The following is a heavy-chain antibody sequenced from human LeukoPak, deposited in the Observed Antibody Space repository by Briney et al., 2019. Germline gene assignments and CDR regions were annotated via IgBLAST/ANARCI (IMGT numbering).Heavy chain of an antibody. Sequence: GASVKVSCKASGYTFTGYYMHWVGQAPGQGLEWMGWINPNSGGTNYAQKFQGRVTMTRDMSISTVYRELSRLRSDDTAVYYCARVPHCTSTSCYIPDYWGQGTLVTVSS. CDR2: INPNSGGT. D-gene: IGHD2-2*01. V-gene: IGHV1-2*02. CDR1: GYTFTGYY. CDR3: ARVPHCTSTSCYIPDY. J-gene: IGHJ4*01.